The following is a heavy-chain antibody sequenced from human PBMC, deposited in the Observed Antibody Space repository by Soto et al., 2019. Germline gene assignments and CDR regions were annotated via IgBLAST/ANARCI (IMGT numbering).Heavy chain of an antibody. Sequence: SETLSLTCTVSGGSISSNYWTWIRQPPGKGLEWIGYVYNSGSTNFNPSLKSRVTISEDTSKSQFSLKVNSMTAADTAVYYCARYRREAVAGYTLDNWGQGILVTVSS. D-gene: IGHD6-13*01. CDR3: ARYRREAVAGYTLDN. V-gene: IGHV4-59*01. CDR2: VYNSGST. J-gene: IGHJ4*02. CDR1: GGSISSNY.